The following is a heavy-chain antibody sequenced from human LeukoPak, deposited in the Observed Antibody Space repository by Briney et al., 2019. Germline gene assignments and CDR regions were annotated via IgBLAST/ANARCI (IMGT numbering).Heavy chain of an antibody. CDR1: GYTFTSHY. CDR3: ARFDSSGYYYFDY. Sequence: ASVKVSCKASGYTFTSHYMHWVRQAPGQGLEWMGIINPSGGSTSYAQKFQGRVTMTRDMSTSTVYMELSSLRSEDTAVYYCARFDSSGYYYFDYWGQGTLVTVSS. CDR2: INPSGGST. D-gene: IGHD3-22*01. J-gene: IGHJ4*02. V-gene: IGHV1-46*01.